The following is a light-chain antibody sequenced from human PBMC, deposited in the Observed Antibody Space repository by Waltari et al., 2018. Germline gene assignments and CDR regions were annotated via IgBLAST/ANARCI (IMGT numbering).Light chain of an antibody. V-gene: IGKV3-15*01. CDR1: QSVGNK. CDR2: EAS. CDR3: QQSNNWPYT. Sequence: EIEMTQSPATLSVSPGERATVSCRASQSVGNKLAWYQQKPGQAPRLLFYEASTRATGIPVRFSGSGSGTEFTLTISSLQSEDFAVYYCQQSNNWPYTFGQGTKLEIK. J-gene: IGKJ2*01.